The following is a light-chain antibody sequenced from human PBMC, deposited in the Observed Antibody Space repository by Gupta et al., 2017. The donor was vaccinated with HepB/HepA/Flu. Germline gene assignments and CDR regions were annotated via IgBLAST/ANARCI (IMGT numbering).Light chain of an antibody. V-gene: IGLV1-40*01. CDR2: GNS. Sequence: QSVLTQPPSASVAPGQRVTISCTGSSSNIGAGYDVHWYQQLPGTAPKLLIYGNSNRPSGVPDRFSGSKSGTSASLAITGLQAEDEADYYCQSYDSSLSGYVVFGGGTKLTVL. J-gene: IGLJ2*01. CDR1: SSNIGAGYD. CDR3: QSYDSSLSGYVV.